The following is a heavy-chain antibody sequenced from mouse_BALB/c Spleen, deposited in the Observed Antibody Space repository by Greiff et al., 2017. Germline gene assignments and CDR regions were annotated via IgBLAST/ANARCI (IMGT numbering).Heavy chain of an antibody. V-gene: IGHV3-8*02. Sequence: EVQLVESGPSLVKPSQTLSLTCSVTGDSITSGYWNWIRKFPGNKLEYMGYISYSGSTYYNPSLKSRISITRDTSKNQYYLQLNSVTTEATATYYCARFPIRRGYYYAMDYWGQGTSVTVSS. D-gene: IGHD2-12*01. J-gene: IGHJ4*01. CDR3: ARFPIRRGYYYAMDY. CDR1: GDSITSGY. CDR2: ISYSGST.